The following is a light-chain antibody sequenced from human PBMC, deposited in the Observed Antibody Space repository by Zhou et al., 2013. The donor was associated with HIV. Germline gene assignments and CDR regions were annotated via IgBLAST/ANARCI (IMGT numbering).Light chain of an antibody. J-gene: IGKJ4*01. V-gene: IGKV3-11*01. CDR3: QQYGGSPLVT. CDR2: DAS. CDR1: QSVSSH. Sequence: EIVLTQSPATLSLSPGERATLSCKASQSVSSHLGWYQQKPGQAPRLLIYDASTRATGIPVRFSGSGSGTDFILTISRLESEDFAVYYCQQYGGSPLVTFGGGTRVEMK.